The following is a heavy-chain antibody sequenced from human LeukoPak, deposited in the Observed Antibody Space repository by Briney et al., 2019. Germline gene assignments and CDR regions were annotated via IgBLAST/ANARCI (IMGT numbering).Heavy chain of an antibody. CDR3: ARHFGVVTYNDY. CDR2: IYTSGTT. CDR1: GGSISSGNYY. Sequence: PSETLSLTCTVSGGSISSGNYYYSWIRQPAGKGLERLGRIYTSGTTNYNPSLKSRVTISVDTSKNQFSLKLSPVTAADTAVYYCARHFGVVTYNDYWGQGTLVTVSS. D-gene: IGHD3-3*01. J-gene: IGHJ4*02. V-gene: IGHV4-61*02.